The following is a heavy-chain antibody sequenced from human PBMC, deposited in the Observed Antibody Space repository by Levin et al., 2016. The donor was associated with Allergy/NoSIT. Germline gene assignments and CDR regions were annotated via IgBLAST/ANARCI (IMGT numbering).Heavy chain of an antibody. V-gene: IGHV1-2*02. J-gene: IGHJ4*02. Sequence: ASVKVSCKASGYTFTGYYMHWVRQAPGQGLEWMGWINPNSGGTNYAQKFQGRVTMTRDTSISTAYMELSRLRSDDTAVYYCARDNLDRIAVAGTTTDYWGQGTLVTVSS. CDR3: ARDNLDRIAVAGTTTDY. D-gene: IGHD6-19*01. CDR1: GYTFTGYY. CDR2: INPNSGGT.